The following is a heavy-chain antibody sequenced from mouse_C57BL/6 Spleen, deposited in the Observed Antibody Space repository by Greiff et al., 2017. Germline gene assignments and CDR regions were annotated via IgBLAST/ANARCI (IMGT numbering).Heavy chain of an antibody. CDR2: IYPGSGNT. J-gene: IGHJ4*01. D-gene: IGHD1-1*01. Sequence: VMLQESGPELVKPGASVKISCKASGYSFTSYYIHWVKQRPGQGLEWIGWIYPGSGNTTYNEKFKGKATLTADTSSSTAYMQLSSLTSEDSAVXYCARPHYYGSNYAMDYWGQGTSVTVSS. CDR1: GYSFTSYY. CDR3: ARPHYYGSNYAMDY. V-gene: IGHV1-66*01.